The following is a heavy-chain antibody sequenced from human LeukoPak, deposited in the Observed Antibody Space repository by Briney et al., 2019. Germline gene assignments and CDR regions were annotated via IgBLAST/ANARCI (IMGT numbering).Heavy chain of an antibody. J-gene: IGHJ5*02. CDR2: IYYSGST. D-gene: IGHD2-15*01. V-gene: IGHV4-39*01. CDR3: AGHMTGSLNWFDP. Sequence: PSETLSLTCTVSGGSISSSSYYLGWIRQPPGKGLEWIGSIYYSGSTYYNPSLKSRVTISVDTSKNQFSLKLSSVTAADTAVYYCAGHMTGSLNWFDPWGQGTLVTVSS. CDR1: GGSISSSSYY.